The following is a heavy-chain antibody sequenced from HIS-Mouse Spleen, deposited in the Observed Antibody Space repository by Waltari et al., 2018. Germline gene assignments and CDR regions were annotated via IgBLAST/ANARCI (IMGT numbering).Heavy chain of an antibody. V-gene: IGHV4-39*07. J-gene: IGHJ2*01. Sequence: QLQLQESGPGLVKPSETLSLTCPVSGRPISSSGYSAGWIRHPPGKGLAWIGSIYYSGSTYYNPSLKSRVTISVDTSKNQFSLKLSSVTAADTAVYYCAREIPYSSSWYDWYFDLWGRGTLVTVSS. D-gene: IGHD6-13*01. CDR3: AREIPYSSSWYDWYFDL. CDR2: IYYSGST. CDR1: GRPISSSGYS.